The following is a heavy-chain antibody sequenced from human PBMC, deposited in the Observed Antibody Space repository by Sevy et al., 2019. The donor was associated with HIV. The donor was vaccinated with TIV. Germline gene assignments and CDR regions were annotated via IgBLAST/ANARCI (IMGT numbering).Heavy chain of an antibody. Sequence: GGSLRLSCAASGFTFSSYWMSWVRQAPGKGLEWVANIKQDGSEKYYVDSVKGRFTISRDNAKNSLYLQMNSLRAEDTAVYYCARESDSSGSNHFDYWGQGTLVTVSS. CDR1: GFTFSSYW. CDR3: ARESDSSGSNHFDY. V-gene: IGHV3-7*01. J-gene: IGHJ4*02. CDR2: IKQDGSEK. D-gene: IGHD6-19*01.